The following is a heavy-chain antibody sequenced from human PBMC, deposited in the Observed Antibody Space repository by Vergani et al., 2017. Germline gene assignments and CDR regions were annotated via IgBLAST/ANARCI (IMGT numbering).Heavy chain of an antibody. D-gene: IGHD6-19*01. Sequence: EVQLVESGGGLVQPGGSLRLSCAASGFTFSSYDMHWVRHATGKGLEWVSAIGTAGDPYYPGSVKGRFTISRENAKNSLYLQMNSLRAGDTAVYYCARGLYAGSSGWYTRGEIYWYFDLWGRGTLVTVSS. CDR2: IGTAGDP. CDR3: ARGLYAGSSGWYTRGEIYWYFDL. CDR1: GFTFSSYD. J-gene: IGHJ2*01. V-gene: IGHV3-13*05.